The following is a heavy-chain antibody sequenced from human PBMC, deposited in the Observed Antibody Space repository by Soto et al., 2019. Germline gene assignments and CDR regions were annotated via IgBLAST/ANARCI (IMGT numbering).Heavy chain of an antibody. CDR1: GFSLSTSGVG. D-gene: IGHD3-16*01. CDR3: AHRITAAGGRDY. CDR2: IYWDDDK. J-gene: IGHJ4*02. V-gene: IGHV2-5*02. Sequence: QITLKESGTTLVKPTQTLTLTCTFSGFSLSTSGVGVGWIRQPPGKALEWLALIYWDDDKRYSTPSLKSRLTITKDTSKNQVVLTMTNVNPEDTATYYCAHRITAAGGRDYWGQGTLVTVSS.